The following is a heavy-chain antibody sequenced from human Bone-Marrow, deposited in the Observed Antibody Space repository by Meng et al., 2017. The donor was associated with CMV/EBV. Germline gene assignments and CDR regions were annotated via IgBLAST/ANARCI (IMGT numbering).Heavy chain of an antibody. CDR1: GFTFSSYS. V-gene: IGHV3-21*01. Sequence: GESLKISCAASGFTFSSYSMNWVRQAPGKGLEWVSSISSSSSYIYYADSAKGRFTISRDNAKNSLYLQMNSLRAEDTAVYYCARARRGRITIFGVATFMDVWGQGTTVSVSS. CDR2: ISSSSSYI. J-gene: IGHJ6*01. CDR3: ARARRGRITIFGVATFMDV. D-gene: IGHD3-3*01.